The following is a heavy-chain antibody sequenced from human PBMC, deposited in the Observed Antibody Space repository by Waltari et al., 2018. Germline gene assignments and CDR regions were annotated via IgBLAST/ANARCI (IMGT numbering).Heavy chain of an antibody. J-gene: IGHJ4*02. Sequence: VQLVESGGGLVQPGGSLRLSCAASGFTFNSYSLNWVRQAPGKGLEWVSHISHTSSTSDYADSVKGRFTISRDNGKNSLYLQMSSLRVEDTAVYYCAREEPGSTWTRHFDSWGQGTLVTVSS. CDR2: ISHTSSTS. V-gene: IGHV3-48*01. D-gene: IGHD6-13*01. CDR3: AREEPGSTWTRHFDS. CDR1: GFTFNSYS.